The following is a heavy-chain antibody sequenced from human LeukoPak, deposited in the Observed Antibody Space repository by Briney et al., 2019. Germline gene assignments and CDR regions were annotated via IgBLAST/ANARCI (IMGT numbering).Heavy chain of an antibody. CDR1: GFTFSSYA. V-gene: IGHV3-23*01. J-gene: IGHJ4*02. Sequence: PGGSLRLSCAASGFTFSSYAMSWVRQAPGKGLERVSAISGSGGSTYYADSVKGRFTISRDNSKNTLYLQMNSLRAEDTAVYYCAKAPYYDILTAQLYASDYWGQGTLVTVSS. D-gene: IGHD3-9*01. CDR3: AKAPYYDILTAQLYASDY. CDR2: ISGSGGST.